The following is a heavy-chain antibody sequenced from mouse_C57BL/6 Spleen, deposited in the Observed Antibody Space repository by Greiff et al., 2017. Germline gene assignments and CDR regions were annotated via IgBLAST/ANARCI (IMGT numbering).Heavy chain of an antibody. V-gene: IGHV1-82*01. D-gene: IGHD1-1*01. CDR3: ARKGLYYYGSSYGYFDY. Sequence: VQLQQSGPELVKPGASVKISCKASGYAFSSSWMNWVKQRPGKGLEWIGRIYPGDGDTNYNGKFKGKATLTADKSSSPAYMQLSSLTSEDSAVYFCARKGLYYYGSSYGYFDYWGQGTTLAVSS. CDR1: GYAFSSSW. J-gene: IGHJ2*01. CDR2: IYPGDGDT.